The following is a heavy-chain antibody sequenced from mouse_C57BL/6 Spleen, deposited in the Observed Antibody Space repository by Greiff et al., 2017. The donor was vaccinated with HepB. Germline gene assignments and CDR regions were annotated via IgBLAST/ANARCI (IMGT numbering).Heavy chain of an antibody. CDR1: GYSITSGYY. Sequence: EVQLKESGPGLVKPSQSLSLTCSVTGYSITSGYYWNWIRQFPGNKLEWMGYISYDGSNNYNPSLKNRISITRDTSKNQFFLKLNSVTTEDTATYYCAREGTTGYFDVWGTGTTVTVSS. CDR3: AREGTTGYFDV. V-gene: IGHV3-6*01. CDR2: ISYDGSN. J-gene: IGHJ1*03. D-gene: IGHD1-1*01.